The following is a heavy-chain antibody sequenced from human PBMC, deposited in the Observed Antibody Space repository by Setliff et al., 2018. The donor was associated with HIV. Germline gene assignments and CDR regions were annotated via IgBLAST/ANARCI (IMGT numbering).Heavy chain of an antibody. Sequence: SETLSLTCTVSGGSTSSYFWSWIRQSPGKGLEWIGYIHNTGSTDSNPSLKSRVTMSVDTSNNQFSLRLSSVTAADTAVYYCARDKGYYYMDVWGKGITVTVSS. V-gene: IGHV4-4*08. CDR1: GGSTSSYF. CDR3: ARDKGYYYMDV. CDR2: IHNTGST. J-gene: IGHJ6*03.